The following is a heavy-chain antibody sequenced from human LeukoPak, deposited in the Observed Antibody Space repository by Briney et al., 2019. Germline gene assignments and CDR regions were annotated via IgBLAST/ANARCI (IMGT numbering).Heavy chain of an antibody. Sequence: ASVKVSCKASGFTFTSSAMQWVRQARGQRLEWIGWIVVGSGSTNYAQKFQERVTITRDMSTSTAYVELSSLRSEDTAVYYCAAGDFRFLEWSYYFDYWGQGTLVTVSS. CDR1: GFTFTSSA. V-gene: IGHV1-58*02. J-gene: IGHJ4*02. CDR2: IVVGSGST. CDR3: AAGDFRFLEWSYYFDY. D-gene: IGHD3-3*01.